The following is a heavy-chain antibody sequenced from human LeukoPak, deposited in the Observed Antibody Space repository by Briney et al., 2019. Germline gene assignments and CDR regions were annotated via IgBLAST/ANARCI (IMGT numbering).Heavy chain of an antibody. Sequence: PGGSQRLFCAGSGFTMSNYWMNWVRQAPGEGLVWVSHINPGDGSTTGYADSVKGRFTVSRDNAKNTLYLQMTSLKDGDTAVYYCVRDGMGTAPYDLWGQGTLVTVSS. CDR2: INPGDGSTT. V-gene: IGHV3-74*01. CDR1: GFTMSNYW. CDR3: VRDGMGTAPYDL. J-gene: IGHJ4*01. D-gene: IGHD2-8*02.